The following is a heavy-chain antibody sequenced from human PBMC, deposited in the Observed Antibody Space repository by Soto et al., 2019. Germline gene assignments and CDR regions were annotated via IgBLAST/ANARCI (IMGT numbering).Heavy chain of an antibody. V-gene: IGHV1-2*02. D-gene: IGHD3-10*01. Sequence: ASVKVSCKASGYTFNRYYMHWVRQAPGPGFEWMGWISPHTGGTTYAQKFQGRVTMTRDTSVSTAFMELSSLRADDTAVYYCARDPDRLGLFYYYGMDVWGQGTTVTVSS. J-gene: IGHJ6*02. CDR2: ISPHTGGT. CDR1: GYTFNRYY. CDR3: ARDPDRLGLFYYYGMDV.